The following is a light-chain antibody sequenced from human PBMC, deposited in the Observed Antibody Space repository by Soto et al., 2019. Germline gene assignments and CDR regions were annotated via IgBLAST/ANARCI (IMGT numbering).Light chain of an antibody. Sequence: TVVTQEPSLTVSPGGTVTLTCASSTGPVTTSHYPNWFQQKPGQPPRSLIYSTTNTHSWTPARFSGSLLGGKAALTLSGVLPEDEADYYCVLYYGGAHVVFGGGTKVTVL. J-gene: IGLJ2*01. V-gene: IGLV7-43*01. CDR3: VLYYGGAHVV. CDR2: STT. CDR1: TGPVTTSHY.